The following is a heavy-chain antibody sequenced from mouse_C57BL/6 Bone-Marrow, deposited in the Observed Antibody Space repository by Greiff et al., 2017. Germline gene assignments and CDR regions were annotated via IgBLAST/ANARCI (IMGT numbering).Heavy chain of an antibody. CDR2: IRNKANNHAT. D-gene: IGHD3-3*01. CDR1: GFTFSDAW. Sequence: EVKLMESGGGLVQPGGSMKLSCAASGFTFSDAWMDWVRQSPEKGLEWVAGIRNKANNHATYYAESVKGRFTISRDDSKSSVYLQMNSLRAEDTGIYYCTGWSFDYWGQGTTLTVSS. CDR3: TGWSFDY. J-gene: IGHJ2*01. V-gene: IGHV6-6*01.